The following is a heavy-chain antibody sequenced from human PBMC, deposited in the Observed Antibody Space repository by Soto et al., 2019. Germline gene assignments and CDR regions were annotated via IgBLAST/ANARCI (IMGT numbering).Heavy chain of an antibody. D-gene: IGHD3-16*01. V-gene: IGHV3-7*01. CDR2: IKEDGGEK. Sequence: GGSLRLSCAASGFPFSSYWMSWVRQAPGKGLEWVANIKEDGGEKYYVDSVKGRCTISRDNAKNSLYLQMNRLRAEDTAVYYCARVYYDFTWGSYDYWGQGTLVTVSS. J-gene: IGHJ4*02. CDR1: GFPFSSYW. CDR3: ARVYYDFTWGSYDY.